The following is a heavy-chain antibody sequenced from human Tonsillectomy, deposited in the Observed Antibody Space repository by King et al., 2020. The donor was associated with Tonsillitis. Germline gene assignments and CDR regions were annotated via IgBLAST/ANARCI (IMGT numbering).Heavy chain of an antibody. CDR3: AKPKRSGSGWAKFDH. J-gene: IGHJ4*02. CDR1: GFTFSSYG. Sequence: VQLVESGGGLVQPGESLRLSCVASGFTFSSYGMSWVRQAPGRGPEWVSLISGGGGSTYYADSVKGRFTISRDNSKNTLHLQMNSLRAEDTGVYYCAKPKRSGSGWAKFDHWGQGTRVSVSS. V-gene: IGHV3-23*04. D-gene: IGHD6-19*01. CDR2: ISGGGGST.